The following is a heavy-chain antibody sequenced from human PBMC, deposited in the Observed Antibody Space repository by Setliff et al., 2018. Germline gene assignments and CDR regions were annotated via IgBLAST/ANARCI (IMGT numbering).Heavy chain of an antibody. CDR3: ARRDGSIIYREFFDY. CDR2: VYYNGNT. D-gene: IGHD3-10*01. V-gene: IGHV4-59*11. Sequence: SETLSLTCTLSGGSLTQRYWSWVRQPPGKGLEWIGYVYYNGNTNYSPSLKSRVTISADTSKNQVSLKLTSATAAGTAVYYCARRDGSIIYREFFDYWGQGALVTVSS. J-gene: IGHJ4*02. CDR1: GGSLTQRY.